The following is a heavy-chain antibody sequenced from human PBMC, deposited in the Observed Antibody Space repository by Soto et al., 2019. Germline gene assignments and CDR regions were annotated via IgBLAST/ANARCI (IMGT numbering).Heavy chain of an antibody. V-gene: IGHV3-23*01. D-gene: IGHD6-13*01. CDR2: VSSSGGST. Sequence: EVQLLESGGGLVQPGGSLRLSCAASGFTFSSYAMSWVRQAPGKGLEWVLAVSSSGGSTYYADSVKGRFTISRNNSKNTRYLQMNSLRAEDTAVYYCAKYSTSWRGGQFDYWGQGTLVNASS. CDR1: GFTFSSYA. CDR3: AKYSTSWRGGQFDY. J-gene: IGHJ4*02.